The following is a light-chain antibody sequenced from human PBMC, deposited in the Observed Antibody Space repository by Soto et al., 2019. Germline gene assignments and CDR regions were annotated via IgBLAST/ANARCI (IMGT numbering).Light chain of an antibody. CDR3: LQYNTFPHS. CDR2: DAT. CDR1: QMIARW. V-gene: IGKV1-5*01. Sequence: IQMTQSPSTLSASVGDTVTLTCRSSQMIARWLAWYQQKPGTAPRLIIYDATSLQSGVPSRFSASASGTDFNLTINSLHPDDFATYYCLQYNTFPHSFGQGTKLEI. J-gene: IGKJ2*01.